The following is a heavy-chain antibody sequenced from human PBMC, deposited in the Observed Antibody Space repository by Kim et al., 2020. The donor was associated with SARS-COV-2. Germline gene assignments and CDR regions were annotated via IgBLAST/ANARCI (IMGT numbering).Heavy chain of an antibody. D-gene: IGHD5-12*01. V-gene: IGHV1-8*01. CDR2: MNPNSGNT. CDR3: ARADTGYSGYDLDY. Sequence: ASVKVSCKASGYTFTSYDINWVRQATGQGLEWMGWMNPNSGNTGYAQKFQGRVTMTRNTSISTAYMELSSLRSEDTAVYYCARADTGYSGYDLDYWGQGTLVTVSS. CDR1: GYTFTSYD. J-gene: IGHJ4*02.